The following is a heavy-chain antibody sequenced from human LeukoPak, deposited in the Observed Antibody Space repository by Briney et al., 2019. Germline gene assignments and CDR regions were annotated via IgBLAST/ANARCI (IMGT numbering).Heavy chain of an antibody. CDR2: ISAYNGNT. J-gene: IGHJ4*02. V-gene: IGHV1-18*01. Sequence: ASVKVSCKASGYTFTSYGISWVRQAPGQGLEWMGWISAYNGNTNYAQKLQGRVTMTTDTSTSTAYMELRSLRSDDTAVYYCARDLKRITMIVVAPGYWGQGTLGTVSS. D-gene: IGHD3-22*01. CDR1: GYTFTSYG. CDR3: ARDLKRITMIVVAPGY.